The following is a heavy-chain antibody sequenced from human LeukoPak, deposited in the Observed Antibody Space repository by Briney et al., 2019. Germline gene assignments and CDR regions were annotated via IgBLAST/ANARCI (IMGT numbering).Heavy chain of an antibody. CDR2: ISGSGGST. D-gene: IGHD3-10*01. CDR3: AEEVTYGGAAFDV. J-gene: IGHJ3*01. CDR1: GFTFSSYG. Sequence: GGSLRLSCAASGFTFSSYGMSWVRQAPGKGLEWVSAISGSGGSTYYADSVKGRFTISRDNSKNTLYLQMNSLRAEDTAVYYCAEEVTYGGAAFDVWGQGTTVTVSS. V-gene: IGHV3-23*01.